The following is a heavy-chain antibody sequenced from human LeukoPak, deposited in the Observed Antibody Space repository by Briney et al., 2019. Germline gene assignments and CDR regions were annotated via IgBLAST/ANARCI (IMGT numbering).Heavy chain of an antibody. V-gene: IGHV1-69*13. CDR3: ARGSPYAADFDY. J-gene: IGHJ4*02. CDR1: GGTFSSYA. CDR2: IIPIFGTA. D-gene: IGHD2-2*01. Sequence: SVKVSCKASGGTFSSYAISWVRQAPGQGLEWMGGIIPIFGTANYAQKFQGRVTITADESTSTAYMELSSLRSEDTAVYYCARGSPYAADFDYWGQGTLVTVSS.